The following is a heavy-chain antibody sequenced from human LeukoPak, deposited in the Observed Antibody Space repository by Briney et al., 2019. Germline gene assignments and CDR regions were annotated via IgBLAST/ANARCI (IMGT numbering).Heavy chain of an antibody. D-gene: IGHD3-3*01. CDR2: ISSSSSYI. Sequence: PGGSLRLSCAASGFTFSSYSMNWVRQAPGKGLEWVSSISSSSSYIYYADSVKGRFTISRDNAKNSLYLQMNSLRAEDTAVYYCASASTDHYDFWSGLPQPDYWGQGTLVTVSS. J-gene: IGHJ4*02. CDR3: ASASTDHYDFWSGLPQPDY. CDR1: GFTFSSYS. V-gene: IGHV3-21*01.